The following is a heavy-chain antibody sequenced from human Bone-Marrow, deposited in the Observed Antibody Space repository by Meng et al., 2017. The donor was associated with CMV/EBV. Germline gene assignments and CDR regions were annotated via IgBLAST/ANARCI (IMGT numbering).Heavy chain of an antibody. V-gene: IGHV1-69*04. D-gene: IGHD1-26*01. Sequence: SVKVSCKASGYTFTSYDINWVQQATGQGLEWMGRIIPILGIANYAQKFQGRVTITADKSTSTAYMELSSLRSEDTAVYYCASGESGSYSYYFDYWGQGTLVTVSS. CDR3: ASGESGSYSYYFDY. CDR1: GYTFTSYD. J-gene: IGHJ4*02. CDR2: IIPILGIA.